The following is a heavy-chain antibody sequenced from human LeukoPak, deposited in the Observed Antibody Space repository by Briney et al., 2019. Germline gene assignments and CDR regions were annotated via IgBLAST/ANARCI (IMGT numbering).Heavy chain of an antibody. CDR1: GGSISSYY. CDR3: AKDRVTAAGYYFDY. CDR2: IYYSGST. V-gene: IGHV4-59*12. Sequence: PSETLSLTCTVSGGSISSYYWSWIRQPPGKGLEWIAYIYYSGSTNYNPSLKSRVTISVDTSKNQFSLKLSSVTAADTAVYYCAKDRVTAAGYYFDYWGQGTLVTVSS. D-gene: IGHD6-13*01. J-gene: IGHJ4*02.